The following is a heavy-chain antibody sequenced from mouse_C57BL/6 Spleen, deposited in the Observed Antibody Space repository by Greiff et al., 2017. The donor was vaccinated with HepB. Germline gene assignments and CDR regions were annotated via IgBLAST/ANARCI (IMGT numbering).Heavy chain of an antibody. CDR1: GFNIKDDY. J-gene: IGHJ4*01. V-gene: IGHV14-4*01. Sequence: EVQLQQSGPELVKPGASVKISCKASGFNIKDDYMHWVKQRPEQGLEWIGWIDPENGDTEYASKFQGKATITADTSSNTAYLQLSSLTSEDTAVYYCTTTGRYYGLYAMDYWGQGTSVTVSS. CDR2: IDPENGDT. CDR3: TTTGRYYGLYAMDY. D-gene: IGHD1-1*01.